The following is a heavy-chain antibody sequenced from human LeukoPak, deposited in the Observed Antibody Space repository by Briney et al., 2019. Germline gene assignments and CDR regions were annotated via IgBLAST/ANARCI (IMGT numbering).Heavy chain of an antibody. CDR3: AVPKGGSSWYAQIDY. D-gene: IGHD6-13*01. V-gene: IGHV1-69*05. CDR2: IIPIFGTA. CDR1: GGTFSSYA. J-gene: IGHJ4*02. Sequence: SVKVSCMASGGTFSSYAISWVRQAPGQGLEWMGGIIPIFGTANYAQKFQGRVTITTDEFTSTAYMELSSLRSEDTAVYYCAVPKGGSSWYAQIDYWGQGTLVTVSS.